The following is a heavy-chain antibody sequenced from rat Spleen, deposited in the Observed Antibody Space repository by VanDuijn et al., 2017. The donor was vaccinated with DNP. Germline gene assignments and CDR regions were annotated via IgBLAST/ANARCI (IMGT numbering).Heavy chain of an antibody. D-gene: IGHD1-12*02. Sequence: QVQLRESGPGLVQPSQTLSLTCTVSGFSFTNFAINWVRQPPGKGLEWMGRIQNGGSTDYNSALKSRLSISRDTSKSQVFLKMNSVQTEDTAMYFCASPITMMGYWYFDFWGPGTMVTVSS. CDR3: ASPITMMGYWYFDF. CDR2: IQNGGST. CDR1: GFSFTNFA. J-gene: IGHJ1*01. V-gene: IGHV2-27*01.